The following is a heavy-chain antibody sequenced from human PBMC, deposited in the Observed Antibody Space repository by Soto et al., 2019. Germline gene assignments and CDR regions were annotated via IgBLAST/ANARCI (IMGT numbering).Heavy chain of an antibody. CDR3: ARGSRLGIAAAGTLDY. CDR1: GGTFSSYA. CDR2: IIPIFGTA. D-gene: IGHD6-13*01. Sequence: SVKVSCKASGGTFSSYAISWVRQAPGQGLEWMGGIIPIFGTANYAQKFQGRVTITADESTSTAYMELGSLRSEDTAVYYCARGSRLGIAAAGTLDYWGQGTLVTVSS. J-gene: IGHJ4*02. V-gene: IGHV1-69*13.